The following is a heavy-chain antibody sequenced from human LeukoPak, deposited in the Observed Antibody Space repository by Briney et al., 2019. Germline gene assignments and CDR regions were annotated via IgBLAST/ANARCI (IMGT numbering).Heavy chain of an antibody. J-gene: IGHJ4*02. Sequence: ASVKVSCKASGYTSSNYGISWVRQAPGQGLEWMGWISPYNGNTDYAQNLQGRVTMTTDTSTSTVYMELRSLRSDDTAVYYCARDRSTSDYWGQGTLATVSS. CDR2: ISPYNGNT. CDR3: ARDRSTSDY. D-gene: IGHD2-2*01. CDR1: GYTSSNYG. V-gene: IGHV1-18*04.